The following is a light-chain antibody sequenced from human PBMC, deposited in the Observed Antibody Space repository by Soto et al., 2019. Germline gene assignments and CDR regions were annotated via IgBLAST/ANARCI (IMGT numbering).Light chain of an antibody. V-gene: IGLV2-11*01. CDR2: DVS. J-gene: IGLJ1*01. Sequence: QSALTQPRSVSGSPGQSVTISCTGTSSDVGGYNYVSWYQQHPGKAPKLMIYDVSKRPSGVPDRFSGSKSGNTASLTISGLQAEDEADYYCFSYAGSYTEVFGPGTKVTVL. CDR1: SSDVGGYNY. CDR3: FSYAGSYTEV.